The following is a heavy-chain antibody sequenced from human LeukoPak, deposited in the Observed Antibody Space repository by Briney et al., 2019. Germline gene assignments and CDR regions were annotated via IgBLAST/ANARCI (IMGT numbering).Heavy chain of an antibody. V-gene: IGHV4-4*02. J-gene: IGHJ4*02. CDR3: ARDHGDYRSWFY. Sequence: PSGTLSLTCAVSGGSISSNNWWSWVRQPPGKGLEWIGEISHSGNSNYNPSLKSRVTIPVDKSNNESSLKLSSVTAADTAVYYCARDHGDYRSWFYWGQGTLVTVSS. D-gene: IGHD4-17*01. CDR1: GGSISSNNW. CDR2: ISHSGNS.